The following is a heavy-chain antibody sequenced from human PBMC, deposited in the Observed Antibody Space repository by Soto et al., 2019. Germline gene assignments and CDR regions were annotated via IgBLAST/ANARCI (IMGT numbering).Heavy chain of an antibody. CDR3: ARDSRNYYYYMDV. Sequence: EVQLVESGGGLVQPVGSLRLSCAASGFTFSSYNMNWVRQAPGKWLEWISDISLSSSTIFYAVSVKGRFTISRDNAKNSLYLQMNSLRAEDTAVYYCARDSRNYYYYMDVWGKGKTVTVSS. J-gene: IGHJ6*03. V-gene: IGHV3-48*01. CDR1: GFTFSSYN. CDR2: ISLSSSTI.